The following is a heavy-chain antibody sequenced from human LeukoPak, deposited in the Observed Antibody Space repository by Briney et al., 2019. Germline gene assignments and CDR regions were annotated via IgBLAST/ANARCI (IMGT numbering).Heavy chain of an antibody. CDR1: GFTFSSYW. CDR2: IKQDGSEK. V-gene: IGHV3-7*01. CDR3: ARDQWELLGSFDY. Sequence: GGSLRLSCAASGFTFSSYWMSWVRQAPGKGLEWVANIKQDGSEKYYVDSVKGRFTISRDNAKNSLYLQMNSLRAEDTAVYYCARDQWELLGSFDYWGQGTLVTVSS. D-gene: IGHD1-26*01. J-gene: IGHJ4*02.